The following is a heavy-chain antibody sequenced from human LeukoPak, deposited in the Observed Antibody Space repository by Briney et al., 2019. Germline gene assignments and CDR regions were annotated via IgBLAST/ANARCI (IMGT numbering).Heavy chain of an antibody. Sequence: SETLSLTCTVSGGSISSYYWSWIRQPPGKGLEWIGYIYYSGSTNYNPSLKSRVTISVDTSKNQFSLKLSSVTAADTAVYYCARLSHSVAFDIWGQGTMVTASS. CDR1: GGSISSYY. V-gene: IGHV4-59*12. CDR3: ARLSHSVAFDI. CDR2: IYYSGST. D-gene: IGHD4-11*01. J-gene: IGHJ3*02.